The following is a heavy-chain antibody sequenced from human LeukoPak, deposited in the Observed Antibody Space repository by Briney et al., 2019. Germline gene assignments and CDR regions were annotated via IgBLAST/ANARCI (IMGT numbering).Heavy chain of an antibody. CDR1: GGSISGYY. V-gene: IGHV4-59*08. CDR2: IYYSGST. D-gene: IGHD6-13*01. Sequence: SETLSLTCTVSGGSISGYYWSWVRQPPGEGLEWIGYIYYSGSTNYDPSLRSRVSISVDTSANQFSLKLTSVTAADTAVYFCARQASWLPYFDLWGRGALVTVSS. J-gene: IGHJ2*01. CDR3: ARQASWLPYFDL.